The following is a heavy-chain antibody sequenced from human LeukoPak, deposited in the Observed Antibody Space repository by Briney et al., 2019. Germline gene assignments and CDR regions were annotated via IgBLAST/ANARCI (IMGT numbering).Heavy chain of an antibody. CDR1: GYTFTSYD. Sequence: GASVKVSCKASGYTFTSYDINWVRQATGQGLEWMGWMNPNSGNTGYAQKFQGRVTMTRNTSISTAYMELSSLRSEDTAVYYCARALQEGEQPPPYYGMDVWGQGTTVTVSS. D-gene: IGHD6-13*01. J-gene: IGHJ6*02. V-gene: IGHV1-8*01. CDR3: ARALQEGEQPPPYYGMDV. CDR2: MNPNSGNT.